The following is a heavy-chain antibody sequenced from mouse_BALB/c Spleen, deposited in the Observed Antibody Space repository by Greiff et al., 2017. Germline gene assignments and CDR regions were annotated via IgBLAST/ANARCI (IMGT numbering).Heavy chain of an antibody. V-gene: IGHV5-9-4*01. J-gene: IGHJ4*01. CDR3: AREGPMITTGDSYAMDY. CDR2: ISSGGSYT. D-gene: IGHD2-4*01. Sequence: EVQLVESGGGLVKPGGSLKLSCAASGFTFSSYAMSWVRQSPEKRLEWVAEISSGGSYTYYPDTVTGRFTISRDNAKNTLYLEMSSLRSEDTAMYYCAREGPMITTGDSYAMDYWGQGTSVTVSS. CDR1: GFTFSSYA.